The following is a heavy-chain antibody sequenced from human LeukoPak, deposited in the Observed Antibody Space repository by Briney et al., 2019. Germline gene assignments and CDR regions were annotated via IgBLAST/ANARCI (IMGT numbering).Heavy chain of an antibody. J-gene: IGHJ5*02. CDR2: IYYSGST. CDR1: GGSISSSSYY. Sequence: SETLSLTCTVSGGSISSSSYYWGWIRQPPGKGLEWIGYIYYSGSTYYNPSLKSRVTISVDTSKNQFSLKLSSVTAADTAVYYCARGKYYYGSGSLFPSTFDPWGQGTLVTVSS. CDR3: ARGKYYYGSGSLFPSTFDP. V-gene: IGHV4-30-4*08. D-gene: IGHD3-10*01.